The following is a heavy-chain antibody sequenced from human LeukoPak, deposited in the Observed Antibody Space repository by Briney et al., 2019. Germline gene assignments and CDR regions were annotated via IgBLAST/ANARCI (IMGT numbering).Heavy chain of an antibody. CDR1: GVTFDDYA. D-gene: IGHD6-13*01. CDR2: ISWNSGSI. Sequence: PGRSLRLSCAASGVTFDDYAMHWVRQAPGKGLEWVSGISWNSGSIGYADSVKGRFTISRDNAKNSLYLQMNSLRAEDTALYYCAKEGYSSSWYSVYYGMDVWGQGTTVTVSS. J-gene: IGHJ6*02. CDR3: AKEGYSSSWYSVYYGMDV. V-gene: IGHV3-9*01.